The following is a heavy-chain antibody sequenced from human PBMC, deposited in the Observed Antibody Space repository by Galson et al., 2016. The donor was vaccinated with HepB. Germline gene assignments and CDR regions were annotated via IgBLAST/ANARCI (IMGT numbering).Heavy chain of an antibody. CDR3: AGQRASLGDAPDYYGLDA. J-gene: IGHJ6*02. CDR1: GGSISSTNYY. V-gene: IGHV4-39*01. Sequence: LSLTCTVSGGSISSTNYYWGWIRQPPGKGLEWIGNIYYSGYTYYKPSLKSRITISVDTSKNRFSLKLSSVTAADTAVYYCAGQRASLGDAPDYYGLDAWGPGTTVTVSS. D-gene: IGHD4-17*01. CDR2: IYYSGYT.